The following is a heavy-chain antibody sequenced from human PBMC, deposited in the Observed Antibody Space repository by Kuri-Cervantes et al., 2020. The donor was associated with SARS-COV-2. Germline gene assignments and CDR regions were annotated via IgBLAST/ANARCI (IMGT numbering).Heavy chain of an antibody. Sequence: GSLRLSCAVFGGSFSGYQWGWIRQSPGKGLEWIGEINHSGGTNYNSSLKSRVTISVDTSKNQFSLKLTSVTAADTAVYYCARTQGVAARRGDHNWFDPWGQGTLVTVSS. D-gene: IGHD6-6*01. J-gene: IGHJ5*02. CDR2: INHSGGT. CDR3: ARTQGVAARRGDHNWFDP. V-gene: IGHV4-34*01. CDR1: GGSFSGYQ.